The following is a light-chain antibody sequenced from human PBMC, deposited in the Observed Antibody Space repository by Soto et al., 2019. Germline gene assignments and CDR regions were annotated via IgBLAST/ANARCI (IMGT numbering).Light chain of an antibody. CDR1: HYVYSN. V-gene: IGKV3-15*01. CDR3: QQYHHLWT. Sequence: EIVMTQSPATLSVSPGERATLSCTASHYVYSNVAWFQQRPGQAPRLLIYRASTRATGTPARFSGSGSGTAFTLTLTSLQSDDFALYYWQQYHHLWTFGQGTEVEIK. J-gene: IGKJ1*01. CDR2: RAS.